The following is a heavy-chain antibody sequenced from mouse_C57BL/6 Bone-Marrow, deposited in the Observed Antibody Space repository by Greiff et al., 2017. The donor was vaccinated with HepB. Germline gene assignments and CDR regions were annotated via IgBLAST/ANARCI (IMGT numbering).Heavy chain of an antibody. CDR1: GYSITSGYY. CDR2: ISYDGSN. Sequence: EVKLMESGPGLVKPSQSLSLTCSVTGYSITSGYYWNWIRQFPGNNLEWMVYISYDGSNNYNPSLKNRISITRDTSKNQFFLKLNSVTTEDTATYYCARVGYGSSYWFAYWGQGTLVTVSA. J-gene: IGHJ3*01. D-gene: IGHD1-1*01. V-gene: IGHV3-6*01. CDR3: ARVGYGSSYWFAY.